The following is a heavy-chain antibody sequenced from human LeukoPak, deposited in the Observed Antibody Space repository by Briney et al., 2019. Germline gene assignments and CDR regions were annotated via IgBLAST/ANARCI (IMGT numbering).Heavy chain of an antibody. Sequence: SETLSLTCAVYGGSFSGYYWSWIRQPPGKGLEWIGEINHSGSTNYNPSLKSRVTISVDTSKNQFSLKLSSVTAADTAVYYCASRTAAAGLYYFDYWGQGTLVTVSS. CDR1: GGSFSGYY. J-gene: IGHJ4*02. V-gene: IGHV4-34*01. D-gene: IGHD6-13*01. CDR2: INHSGST. CDR3: ASRTAAAGLYYFDY.